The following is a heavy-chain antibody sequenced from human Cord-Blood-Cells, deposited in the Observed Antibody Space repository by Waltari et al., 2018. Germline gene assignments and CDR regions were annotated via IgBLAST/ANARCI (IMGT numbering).Heavy chain of an antibody. CDR3: ARDSRAAAGTEAFDV. CDR1: GFTFSSYS. Sequence: EVQLVESGGGLVKPGGSLRLSCAASGFTFSSYSMNWVRQAPGKGLEWVSSISSSSSDIYYADSVKGRFTIARDNAKNSLFLQMNSLRAEDTAVYYCARDSRAAAGTEAFDVWGQGTMVTVSS. CDR2: ISSSSSDI. J-gene: IGHJ3*01. D-gene: IGHD6-13*01. V-gene: IGHV3-21*01.